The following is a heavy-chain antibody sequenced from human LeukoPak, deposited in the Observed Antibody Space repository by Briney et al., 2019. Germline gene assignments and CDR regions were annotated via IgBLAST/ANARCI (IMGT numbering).Heavy chain of an antibody. CDR1: GGSISSYY. V-gene: IGHV4-59*08. CDR2: IYYSGST. Sequence: SETLSLTCTVSGGSISSYYWSWIRQPPGKGLEWIGYIYYSGSTNYNPSLKSRVTISVDTSKNQFSLNLSSVTAADTAVYYCARVYDSSGYYRGWGTLNAFDIWGQGTMVTVSS. J-gene: IGHJ3*02. CDR3: ARVYDSSGYYRGWGTLNAFDI. D-gene: IGHD3-22*01.